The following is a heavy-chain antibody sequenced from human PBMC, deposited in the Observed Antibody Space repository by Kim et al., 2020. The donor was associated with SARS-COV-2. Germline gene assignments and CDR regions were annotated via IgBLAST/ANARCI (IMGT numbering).Heavy chain of an antibody. Sequence: LMSRVTISVDTSKNQFSLKLKSVTAADTALYFCARDQTFGAGSYSYGMDVWGQGTTVTVSS. V-gene: IGHV4-39*07. CDR3: ARDQTFGAGSYSYGMDV. D-gene: IGHD3-10*01. J-gene: IGHJ6*02.